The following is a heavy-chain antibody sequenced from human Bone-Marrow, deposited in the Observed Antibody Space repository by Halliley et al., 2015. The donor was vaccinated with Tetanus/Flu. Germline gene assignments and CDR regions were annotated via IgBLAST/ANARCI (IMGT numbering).Heavy chain of an antibody. J-gene: IGHJ4*02. V-gene: IGHV3-74*03. CDR1: GFTFSYHW. D-gene: IGHD6-13*01. CDR3: AREALAADDFDF. CDR2: INGDGSGT. Sequence: RLSCAASGFTFSYHWMHWVRQAPGKGLVWVSRINGDGSGTTYADSVKGRFTAARDNARNTLYLQMSSLRAEDTAVYYCAREALAADDFDFWGQGTLVTVSS.